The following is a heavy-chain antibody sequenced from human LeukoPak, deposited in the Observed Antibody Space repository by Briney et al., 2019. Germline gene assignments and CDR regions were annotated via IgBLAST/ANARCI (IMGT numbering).Heavy chain of an antibody. J-gene: IGHJ2*01. CDR3: AREMGDKYSSSWALDL. Sequence: GGSLRLSCTASGFTFGDYAMTWVRQAPGKGLEWVANIKQDGSEKYYVDSVKGRFTISRDNAKNSLYLQMNSLRAGDTAVYYCAREMGDKYSSSWALDLWGRGTLVTVSS. CDR2: IKQDGSEK. CDR1: GFTFGDYA. V-gene: IGHV3-7*01. D-gene: IGHD6-13*01.